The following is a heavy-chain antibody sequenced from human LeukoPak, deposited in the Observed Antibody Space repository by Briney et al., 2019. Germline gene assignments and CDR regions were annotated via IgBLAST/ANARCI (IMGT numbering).Heavy chain of an antibody. J-gene: IGHJ4*02. CDR2: ISGSGGST. D-gene: IGHD3-3*01. V-gene: IGHV3-23*01. Sequence: PGASLRLSCAAPGFTFSSYAMSWVRQAPGKGLEWVSAISGSGGSTYYADSVKGRFTISRDNSKNTLYLQMNSLRAEDTAVYYCATAYYDFWIWLGSFDYWGQGTLVTVSS. CDR3: ATAYYDFWIWLGSFDY. CDR1: GFTFSSYA.